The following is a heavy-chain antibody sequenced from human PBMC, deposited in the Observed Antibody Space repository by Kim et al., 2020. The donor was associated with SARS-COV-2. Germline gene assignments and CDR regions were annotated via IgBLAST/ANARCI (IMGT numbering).Heavy chain of an antibody. CDR3: TRDRSRGSYYYYYYGMDV. D-gene: IGHD1-26*01. Sequence: GGSLRLSCTASGFTFGDYAMSWVRQAPGKGLEWVGFIRSKAYGGTTEYAASVKGRFTISRDDSKSIAYLQMNSLKTEDTAVYYCTRDRSRGSYYYYYYGMDVRGQGTTVTVPS. CDR2: IRSKAYGGTT. V-gene: IGHV3-49*04. J-gene: IGHJ6*01. CDR1: GFTFGDYA.